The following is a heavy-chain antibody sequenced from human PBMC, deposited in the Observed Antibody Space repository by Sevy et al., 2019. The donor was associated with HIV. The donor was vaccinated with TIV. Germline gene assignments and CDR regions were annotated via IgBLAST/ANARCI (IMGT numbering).Heavy chain of an antibody. V-gene: IGHV4-38-2*01. CDR2: IYHTGGT. CDR1: GYSISSGYF. D-gene: IGHD2-2*01. CDR3: ARMTTRIVVVPAAVVPDAFDI. Sequence: SETLSLTCAVSGYSISSGYFWGWIRQPPGKGLEWIGSIYHTGGTYYNPSLKSRVTISVDTSENQFSLRLSSVTAADTAVYYCARMTTRIVVVPAAVVPDAFDIWGQGTMVTVSS. J-gene: IGHJ3*02.